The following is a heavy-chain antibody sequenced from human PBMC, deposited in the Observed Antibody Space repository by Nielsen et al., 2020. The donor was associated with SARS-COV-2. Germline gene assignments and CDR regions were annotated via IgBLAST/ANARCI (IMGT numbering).Heavy chain of an antibody. CDR1: GFTFSSYG. CDR3: ARETLDHTSSFIDF. J-gene: IGHJ4*02. V-gene: IGHV3-30*03. CDR2: ISYDGSNK. Sequence: GESLKISCAASGFTFSSYGMHWVRQAPGKGLEWVAVISYDGSNKYYADSVKGRFTISRDNSKNTIYLQMNSLKVEDTAVYFCARETLDHTSSFIDFWGQGTPVTVSS. D-gene: IGHD2-2*01.